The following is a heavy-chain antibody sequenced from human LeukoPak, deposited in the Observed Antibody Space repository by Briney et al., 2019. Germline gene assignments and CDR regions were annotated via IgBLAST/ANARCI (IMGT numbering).Heavy chain of an antibody. V-gene: IGHV4-30-4*01. CDR3: ASRVTDIIHDYGDYPGAFDI. CDR2: IYYSGST. J-gene: IGHJ3*02. D-gene: IGHD4-17*01. Sequence: SETLSLTCTVSGGSISSGDYYWSWIRQPPGKGLEWIGYIYYSGSTYCNPSLKSRVTISVDTSKNQFSLKLSSVTAADTAVYYCASRVTDIIHDYGDYPGAFDIWGQGTMVTVSS. CDR1: GGSISSGDYY.